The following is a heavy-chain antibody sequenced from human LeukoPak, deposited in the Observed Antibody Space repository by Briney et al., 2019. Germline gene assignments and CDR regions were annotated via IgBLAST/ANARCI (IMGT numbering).Heavy chain of an antibody. D-gene: IGHD5-12*01. Sequence: NPSETLSLTCTVSGGSISSSSYYWGWIRQPPGKGLEWIGSIYYSGSTYYNPSLKSRVTISVDTSKNQFSLKLSSVTAADTAVYYCARQVVATMTIAVYYFDYWGQGTLVTVSS. CDR3: ARQVVATMTIAVYYFDY. CDR1: GGSISSSSYY. V-gene: IGHV4-39*01. CDR2: IYYSGST. J-gene: IGHJ4*02.